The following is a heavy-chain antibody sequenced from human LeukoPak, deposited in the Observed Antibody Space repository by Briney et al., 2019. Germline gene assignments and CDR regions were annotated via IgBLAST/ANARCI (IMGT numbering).Heavy chain of an antibody. CDR1: GYTFTDYY. V-gene: IGHV1-2*02. J-gene: IGHJ5*02. D-gene: IGHD3-3*01. CDR2: ISPNSGGT. CDR3: ARSELRFSPFDP. Sequence: GASVKVSCRASGYTFTDYYMQWVRQAPGQGLEWMGWISPNSGGTNYAQKFQDRVTMTRDTSISTVYMEVSRLILDDTAVYYCARSELRFSPFDPWGQGTLVTVSS.